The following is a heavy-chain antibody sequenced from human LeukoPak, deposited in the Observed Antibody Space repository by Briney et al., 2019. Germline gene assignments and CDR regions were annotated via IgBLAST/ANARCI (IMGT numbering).Heavy chain of an antibody. J-gene: IGHJ4*02. V-gene: IGHV1-8*01. CDR1: GYTFTRYD. CDR2: MSPNSGDT. Sequence: ASVKVSCKASGYTFTRYDFNWVRQATGQRPEWMGWMSPNSGDTGYAQKFQDRVTMTRNTSISTAYMELSSLRSDDTAVYYCARGPPNWGYDYWGPGTLVTVSS. CDR3: ARGPPNWGYDY. D-gene: IGHD7-27*01.